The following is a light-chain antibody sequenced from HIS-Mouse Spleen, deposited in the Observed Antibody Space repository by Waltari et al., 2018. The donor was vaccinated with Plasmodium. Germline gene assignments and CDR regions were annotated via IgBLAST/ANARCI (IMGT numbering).Light chain of an antibody. J-gene: IGLJ3*02. CDR2: YYSDSEK. CDR3: MIWPSNASGV. Sequence: QPVLTQPPSSSASPGDSARLTCTLPRALNDVSSNIYCYQQHPGSPPRYLLYYYSDSEKGQDSGVPSRFSGSKDASANTGILLISGLQSEDEADYYCMIWPSNASGVFGGGTKLTVL. CDR1: RALNDVSSN. V-gene: IGLV5-37*01.